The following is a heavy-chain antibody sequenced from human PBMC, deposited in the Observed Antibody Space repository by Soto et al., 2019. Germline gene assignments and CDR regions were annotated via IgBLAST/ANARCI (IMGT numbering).Heavy chain of an antibody. CDR3: SRAMVTHYYFDY. V-gene: IGHV1-69*12. D-gene: IGHD5-18*01. CDR2: IIPIFGTA. Sequence: QVQLVQSGAEVKKPGSSVKVSCKASGGTFSSYAISWVRQAPGQGLEWMGGIIPIFGTANYAQKFQGRVTINADESTSKAYMELSSLRSEDPAVYYWSRAMVTHYYFDYWGQGTLVTVSS. J-gene: IGHJ4*02. CDR1: GGTFSSYA.